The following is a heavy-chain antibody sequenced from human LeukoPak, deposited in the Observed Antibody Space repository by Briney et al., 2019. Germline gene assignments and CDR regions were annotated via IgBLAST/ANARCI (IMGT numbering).Heavy chain of an antibody. V-gene: IGHV3-30*18. CDR2: ISYDGSNK. CDR3: AKAGDGYNPHFDY. D-gene: IGHD5-24*01. J-gene: IGHJ4*02. CDR1: GFIFSSYG. Sequence: GGSLRLSCAASGFIFSSYGMHWVRQAPGKGLEWVAVISYDGSNKYYADSVKGRFTISRDNSKNTLYLQMNSLRAEDTAVYYCAKAGDGYNPHFDYWGQGTLVTVSS.